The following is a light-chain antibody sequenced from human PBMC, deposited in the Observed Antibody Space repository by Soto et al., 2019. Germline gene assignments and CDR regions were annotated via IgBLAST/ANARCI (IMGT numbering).Light chain of an antibody. CDR2: EVS. CDR3: SSYTSSSFYV. J-gene: IGLJ1*01. V-gene: IGLV2-14*01. Sequence: QSVLTQPASVSGSPGQSTTISCTGTSSDVGGYNYVSWYQQHPGKAPKLMIYEVSNRPSGVSNRFSGSKSGNTASLTISGLQAEDEADYYCSSYTSSSFYVFGTGTKLTVL. CDR1: SSDVGGYNY.